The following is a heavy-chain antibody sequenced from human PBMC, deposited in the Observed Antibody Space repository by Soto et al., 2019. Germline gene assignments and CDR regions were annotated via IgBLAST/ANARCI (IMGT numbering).Heavy chain of an antibody. Sequence: ASVKVSCKASGYTFTSYAMHWVRQAPGQRLDWMGWINAGNGNTKYSQKFQGRVTITRDTSASTAYMELSSLRSEDTAVYYCARGRGGWYGNYYYYYGMDVWGQGTTVTVSS. D-gene: IGHD6-19*01. CDR3: ARGRGGWYGNYYYYYGMDV. CDR1: GYTFTSYA. CDR2: INAGNGNT. J-gene: IGHJ6*02. V-gene: IGHV1-3*01.